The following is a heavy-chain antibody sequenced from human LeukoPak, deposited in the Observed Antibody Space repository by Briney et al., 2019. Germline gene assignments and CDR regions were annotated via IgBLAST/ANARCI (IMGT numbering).Heavy chain of an antibody. V-gene: IGHV1-69*04. Sequence: SVKVSCKASGGTFSSYAISWVRQAPGQGLEWMGRIIPILGIANYAQKFQGRVTITADKSTSTAYMELSSLRSEDTAVYYCATIPYQLLSGDYYYYMDVWGKGTTVTVSS. J-gene: IGHJ6*03. CDR3: ATIPYQLLSGDYYYYMDV. D-gene: IGHD2-2*01. CDR2: IIPILGIA. CDR1: GGTFSSYA.